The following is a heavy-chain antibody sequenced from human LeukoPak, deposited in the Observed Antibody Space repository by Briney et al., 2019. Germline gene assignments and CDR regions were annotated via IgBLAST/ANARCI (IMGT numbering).Heavy chain of an antibody. Sequence: GGSLRLSCTASGFTFGDYAMSWVRQAPGKGLEWVGFIRSKAYGGTTEYAASVKGRFTISRDDPKSIAYLQMNSLKTEDTAVYYCTRDQDDFWSGYLVYWGQGTLVTVSS. V-gene: IGHV3-49*04. CDR1: GFTFGDYA. CDR2: IRSKAYGGTT. CDR3: TRDQDDFWSGYLVY. J-gene: IGHJ4*02. D-gene: IGHD3-3*01.